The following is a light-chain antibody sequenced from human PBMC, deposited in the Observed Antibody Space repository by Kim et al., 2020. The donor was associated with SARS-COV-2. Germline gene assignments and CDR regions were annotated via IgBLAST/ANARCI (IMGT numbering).Light chain of an antibody. J-gene: IGLJ1*01. V-gene: IGLV2-11*01. CDR1: SGDVGGYNF. Sequence: PGQSVTLSCTGTSGDVGGYNFVSWYQHHPGKAPKVIIFDVSKRPSGVPDRFSGSKSGTTASLTISGLQAEDEADYYCCSYTGHTYVFGTGTKVTVL. CDR2: DVS. CDR3: CSYTGHTYV.